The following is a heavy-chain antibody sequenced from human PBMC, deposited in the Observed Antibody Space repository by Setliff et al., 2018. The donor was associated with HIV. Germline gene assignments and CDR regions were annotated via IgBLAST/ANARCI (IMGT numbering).Heavy chain of an antibody. J-gene: IGHJ4*02. CDR2: IYYSGTT. CDR1: GGSIDSTSYY. CDR3: VRPSFGIGGGSMFDS. V-gene: IGHV4-39*01. D-gene: IGHD3-3*01. Sequence: LSLTCTVSGGSIDSTSYYWGWIRQPPGKGLEWIGSIYYSGTTYYNPSLKSRVTISVDRSRNQFSLTLSSVTAADTATYYCVRPSFGIGGGSMFDSWGQGIVVTVSS.